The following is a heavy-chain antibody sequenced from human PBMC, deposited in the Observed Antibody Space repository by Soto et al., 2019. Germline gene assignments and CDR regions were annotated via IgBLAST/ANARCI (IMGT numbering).Heavy chain of an antibody. CDR2: IIPIFGTA. CDR1: GGTFSSYA. V-gene: IGHV1-69*01. CDR3: ARLCSSGGSCYLEAY. Sequence: QVQLVQSGAEVKKPGSSVKVSCKASGGTFSSYAISWVRQAPGQGLEWMGGIIPIFGTANYAQKFQGRVTITAEESTSTAYMELSSLRSEDTAVDYCARLCSSGGSCYLEAYCGQGTLVTVSS. D-gene: IGHD2-15*01. J-gene: IGHJ4*02.